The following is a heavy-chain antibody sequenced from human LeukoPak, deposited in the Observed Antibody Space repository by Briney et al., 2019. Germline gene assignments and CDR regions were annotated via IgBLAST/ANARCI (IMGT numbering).Heavy chain of an antibody. V-gene: IGHV4-4*08. CDR2: IYSIGST. J-gene: IGHJ4*02. D-gene: IGHD3-10*01. CDR1: GASLYSYF. CDR3: ARVADYYHGYPYFDY. Sequence: PSETLSLTCSVSGASLYSYFWSWIRLPPGKPLEWLGYIYSIGSTKFNPSLTSRVTMSVDTSKNQFSLRLTSVTAADTAVYYCARVADYYHGYPYFDYWGQGARVTVSS.